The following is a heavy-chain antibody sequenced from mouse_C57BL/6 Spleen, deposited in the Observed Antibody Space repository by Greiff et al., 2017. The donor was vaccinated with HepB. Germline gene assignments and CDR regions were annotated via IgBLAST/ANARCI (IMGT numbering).Heavy chain of an antibody. Sequence: QQSCKASGYTFTSYWMQWVKQRPGQGLEWIGEIDPSDSYTNYNQKFKGKATLTVDTSSSTAYMQLSSLTSEDSAVYYCARSGSSYVWFAYWCQGTLVTVSA. V-gene: IGHV1-50*01. CDR3: ARSGSSYVWFAY. D-gene: IGHD1-1*01. CDR2: IDPSDSYT. CDR1: GYTFTSYW. J-gene: IGHJ3*01.